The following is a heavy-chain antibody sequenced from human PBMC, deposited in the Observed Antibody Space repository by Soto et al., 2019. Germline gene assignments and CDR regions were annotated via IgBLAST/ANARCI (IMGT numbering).Heavy chain of an antibody. V-gene: IGHV1-18*01. CDR1: GYTFTNYG. CDR2: ISAYNGDT. D-gene: IGHD6-6*01. CDR3: ARVRQLVGYCYYYMDV. J-gene: IGHJ6*03. Sequence: QVQLLQSGAEVKKPGASVKVSCKASGYTFTNYGITWVRQAPGQGLECMGWISAYNGDTHYTQRLQGRVTMTTDTSTSTAYMELRGMRSDDTAVYYCARVRQLVGYCYYYMDVWGKGTTVTVSS.